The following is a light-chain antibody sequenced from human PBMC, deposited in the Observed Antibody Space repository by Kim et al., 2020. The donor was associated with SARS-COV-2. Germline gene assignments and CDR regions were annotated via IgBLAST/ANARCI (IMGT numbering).Light chain of an antibody. CDR1: QSVSSY. J-gene: IGKJ1*01. CDR3: QQYVNSPRT. Sequence: EIVLTQSPGTLSLSPGERATLSCRASQSVSSYLAWYQQKAGQAPRLLIYGASSRATGIPDRFSGSGSGADFTLTISRLEPEDFAVYYCQQYVNSPRTFGQGTKVEIK. CDR2: GAS. V-gene: IGKV3-20*01.